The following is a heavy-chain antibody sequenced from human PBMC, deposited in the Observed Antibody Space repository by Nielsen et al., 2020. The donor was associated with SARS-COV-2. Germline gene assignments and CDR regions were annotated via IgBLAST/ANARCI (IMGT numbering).Heavy chain of an antibody. CDR1: GYTFTSYG. V-gene: IGHV1-18*01. J-gene: IGHJ3*02. CDR3: ARDLRWGSGSPEDAFDI. D-gene: IGHD1-26*01. Sequence: ASVKVSCKASGYTFTSYGISWVRQAPGQGLEWMGWISAYNGNTNYAQKLQGRVTMTTDTSTSTAYMELRSLRSDDTAVYYCARDLRWGSGSPEDAFDIWGQGTMVTVSS. CDR2: ISAYNGNT.